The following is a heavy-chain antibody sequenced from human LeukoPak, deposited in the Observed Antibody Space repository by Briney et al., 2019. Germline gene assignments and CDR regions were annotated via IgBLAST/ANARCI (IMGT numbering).Heavy chain of an antibody. J-gene: IGHJ5*02. V-gene: IGHV4-34*01. D-gene: IGHD1-14*01. CDR3: ARGGPSELDP. CDR1: GGSFSGYY. CDR2: INHSGST. Sequence: PSETLSLTCAVYGGSFSGYYWSWIRQPPGKGLEWIGEINHSGSTNYNPSLKSRVTTSVDTSKNQFSLKLNSVTAADTAVYYCARGGPSELDPWGQGTLVTVSS.